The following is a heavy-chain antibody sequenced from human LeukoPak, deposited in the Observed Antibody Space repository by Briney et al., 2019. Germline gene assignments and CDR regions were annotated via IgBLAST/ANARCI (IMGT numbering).Heavy chain of an antibody. J-gene: IGHJ4*02. V-gene: IGHV4-34*01. CDR1: GGSFSGYY. D-gene: IGHD1-26*01. CDR3: ARGLSVGATAYYFDY. Sequence: SETLSLTCAVYGGSFSGYYWSWIRQPPGKGLEWIGEINHSGSTNYNPSLKSRVTISADTSKNQFSLKLSSVTAADTAVYYCARGLSVGATAYYFDYRGQGTLVTVSS. CDR2: INHSGST.